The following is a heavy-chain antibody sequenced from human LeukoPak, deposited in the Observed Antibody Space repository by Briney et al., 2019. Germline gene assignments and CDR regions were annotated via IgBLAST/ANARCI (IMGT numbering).Heavy chain of an antibody. CDR2: ISSSGSTI. CDR1: GFTFSDYY. Sequence: PGGSLRLSCAASGFTFSDYYMSWIRQAPGKGLEWVSYISSSGSTIYYADSVKGRFTISRDNAKNSLYLQMNSLRAEDTAVYYCARVPNPTYYDFWSGYYTHYYYMDVWGKGTTVTVSS. V-gene: IGHV3-11*01. D-gene: IGHD3-3*01. J-gene: IGHJ6*03. CDR3: ARVPNPTYYDFWSGYYTHYYYMDV.